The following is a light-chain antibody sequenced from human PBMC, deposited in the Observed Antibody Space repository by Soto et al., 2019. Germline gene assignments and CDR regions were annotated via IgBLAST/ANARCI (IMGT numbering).Light chain of an antibody. CDR3: QQRSTWRT. CDR1: KKFNPQ. J-gene: IGKJ4*01. Sequence: EIVWTQSPPTLSLSPGEKATLSCRPSKKFNPQLAWYQQKPGQAPRLLITDASNRATGIPARFSGSGSGPDFTLTISNVEPEDFAVYYCQQRSTWRTFGGGTKLEI. V-gene: IGKV3-11*01. CDR2: DAS.